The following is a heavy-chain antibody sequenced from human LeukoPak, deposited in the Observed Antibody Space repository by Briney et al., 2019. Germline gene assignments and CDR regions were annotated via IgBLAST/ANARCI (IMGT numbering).Heavy chain of an antibody. J-gene: IGHJ5*02. CDR3: AREVEMATITVRWFDP. Sequence: GASVKLSCKASGGTFSSYAISWVRQAPGQGLEWMGGIIPIFGTANYAQKFQGRVTITADKSTSTAYMELSSLRSEDTAVYYCAREVEMATITVRWFDPWGQGTLVTVSS. CDR1: GGTFSSYA. V-gene: IGHV1-69*06. CDR2: IIPIFGTA. D-gene: IGHD5-24*01.